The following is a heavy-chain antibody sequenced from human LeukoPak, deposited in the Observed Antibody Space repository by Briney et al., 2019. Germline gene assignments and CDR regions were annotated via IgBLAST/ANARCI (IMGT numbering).Heavy chain of an antibody. V-gene: IGHV1-2*02. CDR2: INPDSGGT. J-gene: IGHJ4*02. CDR3: ARDYASHGSGDFDY. D-gene: IGHD3-10*01. CDR1: GYTFTGYY. Sequence: ASVKVSCKASGYTFTGYYMHWVRQAPGQGLEWMGWINPDSGGTNYAQKFRGRVTMTRDTSISTAYMELSRLRSDDTAIYYCARDYASHGSGDFDYWGQGTLVTVSS.